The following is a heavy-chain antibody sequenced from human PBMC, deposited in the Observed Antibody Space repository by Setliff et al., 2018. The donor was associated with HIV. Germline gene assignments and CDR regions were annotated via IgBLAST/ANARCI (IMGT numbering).Heavy chain of an antibody. J-gene: IGHJ6*02. CDR3: ARDGAHCGGDCPYYYYYGMDV. D-gene: IGHD2-21*02. V-gene: IGHV1-2*04. Sequence: ASVKVSCKASGGTFSSYVISWVRQAPGQGLEWMGWINPNSGGTNYAQKFQGWVTMTRDTSISTAYMELSRLRSDDTAVYYCARDGAHCGGDCPYYYYYGMDVWGQGTTVTVSS. CDR2: INPNSGGT. CDR1: GGTFSSYV.